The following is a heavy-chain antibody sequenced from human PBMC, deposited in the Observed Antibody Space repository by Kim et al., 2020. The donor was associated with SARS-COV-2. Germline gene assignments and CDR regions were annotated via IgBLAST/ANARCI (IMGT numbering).Heavy chain of an antibody. CDR3: ASAHKRLWWF. V-gene: IGHV4-31*11. CDR2: SYFGGST. Sequence: SETLSLTCAVSGASISSPTYVCNWLRQRPGKGLEWIGYSYFGGSTHYNPSLKSRLTVSLDTSKNRFSLTLRSVTVADTAVYYCASAHKRLWWF. J-gene: IGHJ5*01. D-gene: IGHD3-16*01. CDR1: GASISSPTYV.